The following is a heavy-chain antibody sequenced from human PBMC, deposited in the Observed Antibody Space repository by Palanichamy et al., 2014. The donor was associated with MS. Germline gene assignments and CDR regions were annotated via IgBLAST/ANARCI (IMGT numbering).Heavy chain of an antibody. CDR2: ISGSGGST. CDR3: AKRQHYGSGSYSSADDY. CDR1: GFTFSSYA. D-gene: IGHD3-10*01. V-gene: IGHV3-23*01. J-gene: IGHJ4*02. Sequence: EVQLLESGGGLVQPGGSLRLSCAASGFTFSSYAMSWVRQAPGKGLEWVSAISGSGGSTYYADSVKGRFTISRDNSKNTLYLQMNSLRAEDTAVYYCAKRQHYGSGSYSSADDYWGQGTLVTVSS.